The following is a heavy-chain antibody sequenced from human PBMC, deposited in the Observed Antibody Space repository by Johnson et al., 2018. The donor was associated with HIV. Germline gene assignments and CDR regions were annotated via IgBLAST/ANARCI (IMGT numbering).Heavy chain of an antibody. J-gene: IGHJ3*02. CDR3: GRDRWATDYYDRSGPGGGFYI. D-gene: IGHD3-22*01. CDR2: ISGSAGST. V-gene: IGHV3-48*03. Sequence: VQLVESGGGVVQPGRSLRLSCAASGFTFSNFVMHWVRQAPGKGLEWVSSISGSAGSTYYADSVKGRFTISRDNAKNSLYLQINSLRAEDTAVYYCGRDRWATDYYDRSGPGGGFYIWGQGTVVTVSS. CDR1: GFTFSNFV.